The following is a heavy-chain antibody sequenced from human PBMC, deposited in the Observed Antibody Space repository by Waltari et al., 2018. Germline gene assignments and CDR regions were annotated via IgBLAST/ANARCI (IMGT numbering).Heavy chain of an antibody. D-gene: IGHD1-26*01. CDR1: GFTFTTYV. CDR2: VDGSGDKT. Sequence: EVQLLESGGGLVQPGGSLRLSCSASGFTFTTYVMSWVRQTPGEGLEWVATVDGSGDKTFYVDSVRGRFTISRDNSKNTLYLQMNSLTVEDTALYICAKRVWTSSGSVFDHWGQGTQVTVSS. CDR3: AKRVWTSSGSVFDH. J-gene: IGHJ4*02. V-gene: IGHV3-23*01.